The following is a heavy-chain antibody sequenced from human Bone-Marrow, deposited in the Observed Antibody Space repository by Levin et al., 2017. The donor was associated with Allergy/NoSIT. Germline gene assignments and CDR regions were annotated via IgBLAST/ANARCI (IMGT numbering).Heavy chain of an antibody. CDR3: ASQQGYFFDY. CDR2: IWHNGDT. J-gene: IGHJ4*02. Sequence: SQTLSLTCTVSGGSVSSGSYYWSWIRQPPGKGLEWIGYIWHNGDTNFNPSLKSRIAISIDTSTNKFSLKLTSVTAADTAIYYCASQQGYFFDYWGQGALVTVSS. CDR1: GGSVSSGSYY. D-gene: IGHD1/OR15-1a*01. V-gene: IGHV4-61*01.